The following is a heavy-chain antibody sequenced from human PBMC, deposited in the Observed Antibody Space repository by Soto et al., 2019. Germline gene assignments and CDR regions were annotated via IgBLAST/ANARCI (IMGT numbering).Heavy chain of an antibody. CDR1: GFTFSSYS. D-gene: IGHD3-10*02. CDR3: ARDQSQGQMLLPYFDY. CDR2: ISSGSHFI. J-gene: IGHJ4*02. V-gene: IGHV3-21*04. Sequence: GGSLRLSCAASGFTFSSYSVNWVRQAPGKGLEWVSSISSGSHFIYYADSVRGRFTISRDNARDSLLLQMNSLRAGDTGVYFCARDQSQGQMLLPYFDYWGQGTLVTVSS.